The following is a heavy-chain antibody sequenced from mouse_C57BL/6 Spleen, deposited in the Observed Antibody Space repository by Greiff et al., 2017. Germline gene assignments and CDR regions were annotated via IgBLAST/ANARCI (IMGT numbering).Heavy chain of an antibody. Sequence: EVKLVESGGDLVKPGGSLKLSCAASGFTFSSYGMSWVRQTPDKRLEWVATISSGGSYTYYPDSVKGRFTISRDNAKNTLYLQMSSLKSEDTAMYYCARQEGDYWGQGTTLTVSS. CDR1: GFTFSSYG. V-gene: IGHV5-6*01. CDR2: ISSGGSYT. J-gene: IGHJ2*01. CDR3: ARQEGDY.